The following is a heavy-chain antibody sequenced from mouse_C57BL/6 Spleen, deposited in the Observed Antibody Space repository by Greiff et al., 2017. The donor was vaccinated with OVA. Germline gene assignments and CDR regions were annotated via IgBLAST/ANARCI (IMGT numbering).Heavy chain of an antibody. J-gene: IGHJ4*01. CDR2: INPGSGGT. CDR3: ARRGYGSSSYAMDY. CDR1: GYAFTNYL. D-gene: IGHD1-1*01. Sequence: QVQLQQSGAELVRPGTSVKVSCKASGYAFTNYLIEWVKQRPGQGLEWIGVINPGSGGTNYNEKFKGKATLTADKSSSTAYMQLSSLTSDDSAVYFCARRGYGSSSYAMDYWGQGTSVTVSS. V-gene: IGHV1-54*01.